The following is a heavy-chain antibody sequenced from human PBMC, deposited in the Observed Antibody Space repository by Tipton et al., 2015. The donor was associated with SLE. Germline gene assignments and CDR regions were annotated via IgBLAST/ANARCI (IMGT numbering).Heavy chain of an antibody. J-gene: IGHJ2*01. Sequence: TLSLTCAVYGESFSGYYWSWIRQPPGKGLEWIGEINHSGSTNYNPSLKSRVTVSVDTSKNQFSLKLSSVTAADTAVYYCARDGSGWTGYWYFDLWGRGTLVTVSS. CDR3: ARDGSGWTGYWYFDL. CDR2: INHSGST. CDR1: GESFSGYY. D-gene: IGHD6-19*01. V-gene: IGHV4-34*01.